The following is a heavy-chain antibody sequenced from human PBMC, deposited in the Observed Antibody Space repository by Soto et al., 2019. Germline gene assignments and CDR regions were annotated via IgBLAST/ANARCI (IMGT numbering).Heavy chain of an antibody. Sequence: EVQLVESGEGLVQPGGSLRLSCAASGFTFSSYWMHWVRQAPGKGLVWVSRINSDGSSTSYADSVKGRFTISRDNAKNTLYLQMNSLRAEDTAVYYCARVRGIAVAGIRNWYFDLWGRGTLVTVSS. J-gene: IGHJ2*01. V-gene: IGHV3-74*01. CDR3: ARVRGIAVAGIRNWYFDL. CDR1: GFTFSSYW. D-gene: IGHD6-19*01. CDR2: INSDGSST.